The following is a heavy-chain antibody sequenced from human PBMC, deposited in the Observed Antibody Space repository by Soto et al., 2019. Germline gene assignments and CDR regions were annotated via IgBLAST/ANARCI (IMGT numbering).Heavy chain of an antibody. CDR1: CFIFENFA. J-gene: IGHJ4*02. Sequence: GGSLRLSCSPACFIFENFAMHWLRQAPGRGLEYVSSISGNGGATHHADSVRGRFTISRDNSKTILLLQMSSLRPEDTDFYYCVKDYGRNWNYVFDFWGQGTLVTVSS. CDR2: ISGNGGAT. V-gene: IGHV3-64D*08. D-gene: IGHD1-7*01. CDR3: VKDYGRNWNYVFDF.